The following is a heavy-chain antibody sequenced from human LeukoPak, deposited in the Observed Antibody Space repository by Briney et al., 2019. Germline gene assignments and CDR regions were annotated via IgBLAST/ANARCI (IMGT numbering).Heavy chain of an antibody. V-gene: IGHV3-30-3*01. J-gene: IGHJ4*02. CDR2: ISFDGDNK. CDR1: GFTFLTYA. CDR3: ASAKLLLRQYFDH. D-gene: IGHD3-22*01. Sequence: GGSLRLSCAASGFTFLTYAMHWVRQAPGKGLEGLAVISFDGDNKYYADSVEGRFTVSRDNSKNILYLQMSSLKPEDTAVYYCASAKLLLRQYFDHWGQGTLVTVSS.